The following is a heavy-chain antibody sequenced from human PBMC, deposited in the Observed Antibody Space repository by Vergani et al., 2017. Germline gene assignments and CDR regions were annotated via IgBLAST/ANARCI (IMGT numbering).Heavy chain of an antibody. CDR2: IIPIFGTA. Sequence: QVQLVQSGAEVKKPGSSVKVSCKASGGTFSSYAISWVRQAPGQGLEWMGGIIPIFGTANYAQKFQGRVTITADESTSTAYMERSSLRSEDTAVYYCARGDSSGYYWPDYYYYGMDVWGQGTTVTVSS. D-gene: IGHD3-22*01. CDR1: GGTFSSYA. V-gene: IGHV1-69*01. CDR3: ARGDSSGYYWPDYYYYGMDV. J-gene: IGHJ6*02.